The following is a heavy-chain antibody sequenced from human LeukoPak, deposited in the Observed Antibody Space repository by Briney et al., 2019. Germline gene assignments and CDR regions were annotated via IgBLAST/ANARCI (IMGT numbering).Heavy chain of an antibody. Sequence: PGGSLRLSCAVSGITFSSFWMSWVRQAPGKGLEWVANIKQDGSEKYYVDSVKGRFTISRDNAKNSVYLQMNSLRAEDTAVYYCAKEEGYYDILTGYGYWGQGTLVTVSS. CDR3: AKEEGYYDILTGYGY. V-gene: IGHV3-7*03. CDR2: IKQDGSEK. J-gene: IGHJ4*02. CDR1: GITFSSFW. D-gene: IGHD3-9*01.